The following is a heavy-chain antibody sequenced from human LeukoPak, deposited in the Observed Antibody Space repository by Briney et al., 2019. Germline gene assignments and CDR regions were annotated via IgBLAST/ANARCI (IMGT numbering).Heavy chain of an antibody. D-gene: IGHD1-26*01. CDR1: GFTFSTYN. Sequence: GGSLRLSCAASGFTFSTYNMNRVRQAPGKGLEWVSYISSSSTTIYYADSVKGRFTISRDNAKNSLFLQMNSLRAEDTAVYYCARDLIVGTTYFDYWGQGTLVTVSS. CDR2: ISSSSTTI. J-gene: IGHJ4*02. CDR3: ARDLIVGTTYFDY. V-gene: IGHV3-48*04.